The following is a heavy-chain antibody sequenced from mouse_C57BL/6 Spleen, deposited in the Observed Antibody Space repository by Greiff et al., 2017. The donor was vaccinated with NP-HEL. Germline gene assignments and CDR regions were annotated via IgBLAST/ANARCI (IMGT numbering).Heavy chain of an antibody. V-gene: IGHV1-74*01. Sequence: QVQLQQPGAELVKPGASVKVSCKASGYTFTSYWMHWVKQRPGQGLEWIGRIHPSDSDTNYNQKFQGKATLTVDKSSSTAYMQLSSLTSEDSAVYYCAIERVYYGSSYWYFDVWGTGTTVTVSS. D-gene: IGHD1-1*01. J-gene: IGHJ1*03. CDR2: IHPSDSDT. CDR3: AIERVYYGSSYWYFDV. CDR1: GYTFTSYW.